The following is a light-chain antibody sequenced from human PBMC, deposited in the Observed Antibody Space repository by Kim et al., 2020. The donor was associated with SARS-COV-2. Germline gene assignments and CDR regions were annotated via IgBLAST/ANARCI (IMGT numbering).Light chain of an antibody. V-gene: IGKV3-11*01. CDR2: DAS. Sequence: EIVLTQSPATLSLSPGERATLSCRASQSVSRYLAWYQQKPGQAPRLLIYDASNRATGIPARFSGSGSGTDFTLTISSLEPEDFAVYYCQERSKWPRFTFGQGTRMEIK. J-gene: IGKJ5*01. CDR3: QERSKWPRFT. CDR1: QSVSRY.